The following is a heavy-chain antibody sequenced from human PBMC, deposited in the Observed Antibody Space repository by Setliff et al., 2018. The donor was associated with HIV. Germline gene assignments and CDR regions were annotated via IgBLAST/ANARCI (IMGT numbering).Heavy chain of an antibody. CDR2: ITHRGIT. Sequence: SETLSLTCAVYGGSFSGYYWSWIRQPPGKGLEWIGEITHRGITDYNPSLKTRVTISVDTSKNQFSLKLSSVTAADTAVYYCASLTTDRFLEWLFVYWGQGTLVTVSS. D-gene: IGHD3-3*01. CDR3: ASLTTDRFLEWLFVY. CDR1: GGSFSGYY. V-gene: IGHV4-34*01. J-gene: IGHJ4*02.